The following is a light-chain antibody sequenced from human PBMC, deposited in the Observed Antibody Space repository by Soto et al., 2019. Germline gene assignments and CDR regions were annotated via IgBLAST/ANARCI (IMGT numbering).Light chain of an antibody. Sequence: IVLSQSPGTLSLSPGERATLSCRASQSVTSSYLAWYQQKPGQAPRLLIYGASSRATGIPDRFSGSGSGTDFTLTISRLEPEDFAVYYCQQYGSSGTFGQRTKVAIK. J-gene: IGKJ1*01. CDR1: QSVTSSY. CDR3: QQYGSSGT. V-gene: IGKV3-20*01. CDR2: GAS.